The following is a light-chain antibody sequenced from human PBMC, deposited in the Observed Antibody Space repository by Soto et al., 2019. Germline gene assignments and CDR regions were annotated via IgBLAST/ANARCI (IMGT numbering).Light chain of an antibody. CDR3: HQYNNWPT. V-gene: IGKV3D-15*01. CDR1: QTVTRN. Sequence: EIVMTHSPDTLSVSPCERVTLSFRASQTVTRNLAWYQQKPGQSPRLLIYGASTRATGTPARFSGSGSGTEFTLTISSLQSEDFAVYFCHQYNNWPTFGQGTKVDIK. J-gene: IGKJ1*01. CDR2: GAS.